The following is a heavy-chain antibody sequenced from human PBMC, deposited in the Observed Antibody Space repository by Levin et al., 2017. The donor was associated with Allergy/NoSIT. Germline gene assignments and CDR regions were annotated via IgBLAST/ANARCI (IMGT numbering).Heavy chain of an antibody. J-gene: IGHJ6*02. CDR3: ARATIAVSQAGWDGMDV. CDR1: GFSLSTSGMC. CDR2: IDWDDDK. D-gene: IGHD6-19*01. V-gene: IGHV2-70*11. Sequence: ESGPTLVKPTQTLTLTCTFSGFSLSTSGMCVNWIRQPPGKALEWLARIDWDDDKYYITSLKTRLTISKDASRNQVVLTMTNMDPVDTATYYCARATIAVSQAGWDGMDVWGQGTTVTVSS.